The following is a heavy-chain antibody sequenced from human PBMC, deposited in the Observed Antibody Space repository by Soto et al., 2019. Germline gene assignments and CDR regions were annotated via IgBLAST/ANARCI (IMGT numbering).Heavy chain of an antibody. D-gene: IGHD2-15*01. Sequence: EVQLLESGGSLVQPGGSLRLSCAASGFSFRSYAMTWVRQAPGKGLEWVSSIGDSGAKTYYADSAKGRFTISRDNSKNTGDLEINRLRVDDTALYYCSKDWTWNNCLGGGCMAYGGQGTLVTVSS. CDR2: IGDSGAKT. CDR3: SKDWTWNNCLGGGCMAY. CDR1: GFSFRSYA. V-gene: IGHV3-23*01. J-gene: IGHJ4*02.